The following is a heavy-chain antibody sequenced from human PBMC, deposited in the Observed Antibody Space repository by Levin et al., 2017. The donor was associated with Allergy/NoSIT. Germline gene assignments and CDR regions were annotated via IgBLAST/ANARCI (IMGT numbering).Heavy chain of an antibody. CDR1: GFTFSSYA. CDR2: ISGSGGST. V-gene: IGHV3-23*01. Sequence: PGGSLRLSCAASGFTFSSYAMSWVRQAPGKGLEWVSAISGSGGSTYYADSVKGRFTISRDNSKNTLYLQMNSLRAEDTAVYYCAKAPHKEYGETNYYYGMDVWGQGTTVTVSS. J-gene: IGHJ6*02. CDR3: AKAPHKEYGETNYYYGMDV. D-gene: IGHD4-17*01.